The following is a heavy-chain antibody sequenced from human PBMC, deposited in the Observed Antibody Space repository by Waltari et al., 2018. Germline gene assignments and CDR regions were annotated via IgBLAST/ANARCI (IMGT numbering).Heavy chain of an antibody. CDR1: GFNFSSYS. CDR3: ARPVRPEGNYGMDV. V-gene: IGHV3-48*04. D-gene: IGHD2-2*01. J-gene: IGHJ6*02. CDR2: SNASRRTI. Sequence: DVKVAESGGKLVQPGGSLRLSCAASGFNFSSYSMKWVRQATGKGLEWIYSSNASRRTIYNADSVKGLITIFRDNAKNSLILQMNSLRVEDTAVYYCARPVRPEGNYGMDVWGQGTTVSVSS.